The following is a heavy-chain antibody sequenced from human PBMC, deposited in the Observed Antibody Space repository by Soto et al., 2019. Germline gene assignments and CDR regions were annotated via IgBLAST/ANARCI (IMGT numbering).Heavy chain of an antibody. CDR1: GFTFSSYG. D-gene: IGHD1-20*01. CDR3: ARDHNWNPTYYFDY. V-gene: IGHV3-33*01. J-gene: IGHJ4*02. Sequence: QVQLVESGGGVVQPGRSLRLSCAASGFTFSSYGMHWVRQAPGKGLEWVAVIWYDGSNKYYADSVKGRFTISRDNSKNTLYLQMNSLRAEDTAVYYCARDHNWNPTYYFDYWGQGTLVTVSS. CDR2: IWYDGSNK.